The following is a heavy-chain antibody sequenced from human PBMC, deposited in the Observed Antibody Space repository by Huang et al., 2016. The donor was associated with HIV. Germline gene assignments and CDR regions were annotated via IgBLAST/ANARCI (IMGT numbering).Heavy chain of an antibody. CDR2: IVPSFGTA. D-gene: IGHD3-22*01. CDR1: GGTFSSYA. V-gene: IGHV1-69*13. J-gene: IGHJ4*02. CDR3: ARARGYYDSSVSYYFDY. Sequence: QVQLVQSGAEVKKPGSSVKVSCKASGGTFSSYAISWVRPAPGQGLEWIGGIVPSFGTANYAQKFQGRVTITADESTSTAYMELSSLRSEDTAVYYCARARGYYDSSVSYYFDYWGQGTLVTVSS.